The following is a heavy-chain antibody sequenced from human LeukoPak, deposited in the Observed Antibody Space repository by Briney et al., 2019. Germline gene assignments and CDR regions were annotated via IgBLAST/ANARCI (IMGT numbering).Heavy chain of an antibody. CDR2: FNTRGIT. D-gene: IGHD3-10*01. CDR1: GVPMSGYY. Sequence: SETLSFTCSVSGVPMSGYYWSWIRQPAGKGLEWIGRFNTRGITTYNSSLKTRVIISLDNSKNQFYLTLTSVTAADTAVYYCARGNYYGSASRGGFDYWGQGIPVTVSA. CDR3: ARGNYYGSASRGGFDY. V-gene: IGHV4-4*07. J-gene: IGHJ4*02.